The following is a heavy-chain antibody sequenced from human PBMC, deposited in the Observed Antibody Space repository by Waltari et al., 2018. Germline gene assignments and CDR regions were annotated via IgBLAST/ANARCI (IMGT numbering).Heavy chain of an antibody. D-gene: IGHD3-10*01. CDR3: ARGETMVRLDY. V-gene: IGHV3-11*01. CDR2: IGSNSKTI. J-gene: IGHJ4*02. CDR1: GFTFGDYY. Sequence: QVQLVESGGGLVKPGGSLRVSCAASGFTFGDYYMTWIRQAPGKGLEWRAYIGSNSKTIHYGDSVKGRFIVSRDNGKNLVYLQMNSLRVDDTAVYYCARGETMVRLDYWGQGTLVAVSS.